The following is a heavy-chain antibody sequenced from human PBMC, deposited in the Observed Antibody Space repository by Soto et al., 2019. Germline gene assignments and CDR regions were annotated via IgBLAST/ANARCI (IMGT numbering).Heavy chain of an antibody. Sequence: QLQLQESGSGLVKPSQTLSLTCAVSGGSISSGGYSWSWIRQPPGKGLEWIGYIYHSGSTYYNTSIKSRVTLSVDRSKNQVSLKLSSVTAADTALYYCARASTTVTTLDYWGQGTLVTVSS. V-gene: IGHV4-30-2*01. D-gene: IGHD4-17*01. J-gene: IGHJ4*02. CDR1: GGSISSGGYS. CDR2: IYHSGST. CDR3: ARASTTVTTLDY.